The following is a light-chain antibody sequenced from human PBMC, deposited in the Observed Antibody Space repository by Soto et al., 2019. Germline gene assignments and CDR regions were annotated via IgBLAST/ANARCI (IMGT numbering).Light chain of an antibody. CDR1: QSITRY. Sequence: DIQMTQSPSSLSASVGDRVVITCRASQSITRYLNWYQQRPGKAPRLLIYGVSSLQAGVPSRFSGSGSGTDFTLTISSLYPEDFATYYCQHTYSTPQTFGQGTKVDI. J-gene: IGKJ1*01. CDR2: GVS. V-gene: IGKV1-39*01. CDR3: QHTYSTPQT.